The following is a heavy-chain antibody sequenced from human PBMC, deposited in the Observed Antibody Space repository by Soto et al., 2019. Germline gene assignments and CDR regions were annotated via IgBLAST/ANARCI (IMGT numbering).Heavy chain of an antibody. CDR2: ISYDGSNE. D-gene: IGHD6-6*01. Sequence: EGSLRLSCAPSGFTLRGFCMHWFLQAPGKGLEWVAGISYDGSNEYYSASVKGRFTISRDNSQNTLYLQMSSLRAEDAAVYSCAKAHYSSSSNYYGMDVRGKGPTVTVAS. J-gene: IGHJ6*04. CDR3: AKAHYSSSSNYYGMDV. CDR1: GFTLRGFC. V-gene: IGHV3-30*18.